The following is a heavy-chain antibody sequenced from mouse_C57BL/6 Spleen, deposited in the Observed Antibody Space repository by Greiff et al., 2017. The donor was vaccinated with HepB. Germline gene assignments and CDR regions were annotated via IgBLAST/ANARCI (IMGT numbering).Heavy chain of an antibody. CDR2: IYPGSGST. CDR1: GYTFTSYW. D-gene: IGHD2-2*01. V-gene: IGHV1-55*01. J-gene: IGHJ4*01. CDR3: ARWRAMVTTHYAMDC. Sequence: VQLQQPGAELVKPGASVKMSCKASGYTFTSYWITWVKQRPGQGLEWIGDIYPGSGSTNYNEKFKSKATLTVDTSSSTAYMQLSSLTSEDSAVYYCARWRAMVTTHYAMDCWGQGTSVTVSS.